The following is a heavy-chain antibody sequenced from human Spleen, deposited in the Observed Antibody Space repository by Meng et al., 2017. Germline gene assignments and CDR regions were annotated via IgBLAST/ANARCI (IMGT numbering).Heavy chain of an antibody. V-gene: IGHV1-46*04. Sequence: ASVKVSCKASGYTFSNYYMHWVRQAPGQGLEWMGTINPSGGSTSYAQKLQGRVTMTRDTSTNTVYMELSSLRSDDTAVYYCARSRWYYYDSSGYPNWGQGTLVTVSS. CDR2: INPSGGST. J-gene: IGHJ4*02. CDR1: GYTFSNYY. CDR3: ARSRWYYYDSSGYPN. D-gene: IGHD3-22*01.